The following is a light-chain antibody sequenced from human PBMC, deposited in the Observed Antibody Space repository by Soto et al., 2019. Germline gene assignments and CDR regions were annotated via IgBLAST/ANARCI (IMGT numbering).Light chain of an antibody. CDR3: SSFTSSSTFV. J-gene: IGLJ1*01. Sequence: QSALTQPASVSGSPGQSITISCTGTSSDVGSYNLVSWYQQHPGKAPNLMIYEVTNRPSGVSNRFSGSKSGSTASLTISGLQPEDEADYYCSSFTSSSTFVFGTGTKLTVL. CDR2: EVT. V-gene: IGLV2-14*02. CDR1: SSDVGSYNL.